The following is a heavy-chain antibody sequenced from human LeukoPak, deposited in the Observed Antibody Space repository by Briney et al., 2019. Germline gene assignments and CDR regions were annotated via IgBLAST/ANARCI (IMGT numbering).Heavy chain of an antibody. J-gene: IGHJ4*02. CDR2: FDPEDGET. D-gene: IGHD3-10*01. CDR1: GYTLTELS. CDR3: ATVYPPDYYGSGSYYNLGNY. V-gene: IGHV1-24*01. Sequence: ASVKVSCKVSGYTLTELSMHWVRQAPGKGLEWMGGFDPEDGETIYAQKFQGRVTMTEDTSTDTAYMELSSLRSEDTAVYYCATVYPPDYYGSGSYYNLGNYWGQGTLVTVSS.